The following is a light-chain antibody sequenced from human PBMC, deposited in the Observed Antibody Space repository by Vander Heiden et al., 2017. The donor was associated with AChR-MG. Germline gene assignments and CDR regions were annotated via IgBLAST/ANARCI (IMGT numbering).Light chain of an antibody. V-gene: IGKV3-20*01. CDR2: GAS. CDR3: QQYGRSPLT. Sequence: DIVVTQSPGALSLSPGERATLSCRASQSVSSNYLAWYQHKPGQAPRLLIYGASSRATGIPDRFSGSGSGTDFTLTISRLEPEDFAVYYCQQYGRSPLTFGGGTKVEIK. CDR1: QSVSSNY. J-gene: IGKJ4*01.